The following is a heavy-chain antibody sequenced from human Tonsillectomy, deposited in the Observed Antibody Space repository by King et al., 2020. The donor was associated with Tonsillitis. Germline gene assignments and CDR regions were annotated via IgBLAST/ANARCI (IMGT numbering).Heavy chain of an antibody. Sequence: VQLVESGGGLVQPGGSLRLSCAASGFTFSSYAMSWVRQAPGKGLEWVSVIYSGSSATYYADSVKGRFTISRDNSKNTLYLQMNSLSAADTAVYSCAKTPFSYDSRGPYFYYWGQGTLLTVSS. CDR2: IYSGSSAT. CDR1: GFTFSSYA. D-gene: IGHD3-22*01. CDR3: AKTPFSYDSRGPYFYY. V-gene: IGHV3-23*03. J-gene: IGHJ4*02.